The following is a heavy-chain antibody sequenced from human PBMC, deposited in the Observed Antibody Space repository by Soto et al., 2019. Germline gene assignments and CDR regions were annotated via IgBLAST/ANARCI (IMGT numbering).Heavy chain of an antibody. V-gene: IGHV3-30-3*01. CDR1: GFAFSSYA. D-gene: IGHD5-12*01. CDR3: ASEFRLGHSGYQRYFQH. Sequence: QVQLVESGGGVVQPGRSLRLSCAASGFAFSSYAMHWVRQAPGKGLEWVAVISYDENNKYYADSVKGRFTISRDNSKNTLSRQMNSRRPEDTAVYYCASEFRLGHSGYQRYFQHWGQGTLVTVSS. J-gene: IGHJ1*01. CDR2: ISYDENNK.